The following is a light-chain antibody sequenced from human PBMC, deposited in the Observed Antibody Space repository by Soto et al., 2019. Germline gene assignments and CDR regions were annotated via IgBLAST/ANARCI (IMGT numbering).Light chain of an antibody. CDR1: QGISNY. V-gene: IGKV1-27*01. CDR2: TAS. Sequence: DIQMTQSPSSLSASVGDRVTITCRASQGISNYLAWYQQKPGKVPKLLIYTASTLQSGVTSRFSGSGSGTDFTLTISSLQPEDVETYSYQKYKCASPGFTFGPGTKVDIK. CDR3: QKYKCASPGFT. J-gene: IGKJ3*01.